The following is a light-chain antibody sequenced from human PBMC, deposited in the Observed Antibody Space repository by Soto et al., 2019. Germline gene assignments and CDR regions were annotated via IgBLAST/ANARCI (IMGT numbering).Light chain of an antibody. CDR1: SSNIGSNT. J-gene: IGLJ3*02. CDR3: AAWDDSLNGWV. CDR2: SNN. V-gene: IGLV1-44*01. Sequence: QSVLTQPPSASGTPGQRVTISCSGSSSNIGSNTVNWYQQLPGTAHKLLIYSNNQRPSGVPDRFSGSKSGTSASLAISGLQSEDEADYSCAAWDDSLNGWVFGGGTKLTVL.